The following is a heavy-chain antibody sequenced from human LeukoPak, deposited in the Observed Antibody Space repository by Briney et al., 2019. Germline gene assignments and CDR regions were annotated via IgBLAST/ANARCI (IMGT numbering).Heavy chain of an antibody. J-gene: IGHJ4*02. D-gene: IGHD4-17*01. Sequence: SETLSLTCTVSGGSISSYYWSWIRQPPGKGLGWIGYIYYSGSTNYNPSLKSRVTISVDTSKNQFSLKLSSVTAADTAVYYCARATYGSVFFDYWGQGTLVTVSS. CDR3: ARATYGSVFFDY. CDR2: IYYSGST. CDR1: GGSISSYY. V-gene: IGHV4-59*01.